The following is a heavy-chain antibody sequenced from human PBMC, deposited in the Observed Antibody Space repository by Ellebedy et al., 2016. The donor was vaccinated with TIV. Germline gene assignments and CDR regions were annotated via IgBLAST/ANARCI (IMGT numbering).Heavy chain of an antibody. Sequence: SETLSLTCTVSGGSISISSYYWGWIRQPPGKGLEWIGSIYYSGSTYYNPSLKSRVTISVDTSKNQFSLKLSSVTAADTAVYYCARVQPVAGGRHDAFDIWGQGTMVTVSS. J-gene: IGHJ3*02. D-gene: IGHD6-19*01. CDR1: GGSISISSYY. CDR3: ARVQPVAGGRHDAFDI. V-gene: IGHV4-39*07. CDR2: IYYSGST.